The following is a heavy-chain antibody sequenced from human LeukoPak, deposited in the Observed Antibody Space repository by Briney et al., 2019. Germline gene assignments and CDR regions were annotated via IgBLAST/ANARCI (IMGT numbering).Heavy chain of an antibody. Sequence: PGGSLRLSCAASGFTFSSYAMSWVRQAPGKGLEWVSAISGSGGSTYYADSVKGRFTISRDNSKNTLYLQMNSLRAEDTAVYYCARRKGLSYSSSSWGAFDIWGQGTMVTVSS. V-gene: IGHV3-23*01. CDR1: GFTFSSYA. CDR2: ISGSGGST. CDR3: ARRKGLSYSSSSWGAFDI. D-gene: IGHD6-6*01. J-gene: IGHJ3*02.